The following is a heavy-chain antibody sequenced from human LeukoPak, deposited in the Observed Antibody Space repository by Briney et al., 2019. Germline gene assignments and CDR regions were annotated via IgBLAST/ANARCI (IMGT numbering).Heavy chain of an antibody. CDR1: GYTFTTYG. Sequence: GASVKVSCKASGYTFTTYGISWVRLPPGQGLEWMGWISAYNGNTNYAHQFQGRVTMTTDTSISTTYMELRSLRSDDTAVYYCARDLIAVRPGWFDPWGQGSLVTVSS. V-gene: IGHV1-18*01. CDR3: ARDLIAVRPGWFDP. J-gene: IGHJ5*02. D-gene: IGHD6-6*01. CDR2: ISAYNGNT.